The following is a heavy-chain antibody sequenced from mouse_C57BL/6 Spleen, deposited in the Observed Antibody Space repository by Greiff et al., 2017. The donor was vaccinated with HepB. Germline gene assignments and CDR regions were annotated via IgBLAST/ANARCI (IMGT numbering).Heavy chain of an antibody. CDR3: ARGGLGPFYFDY. V-gene: IGHV5-16*01. CDR1: GFTFSDYY. D-gene: IGHD4-1*01. Sequence: EVHLVESEGGLVQPGSSMKLSCTASGFTFSDYYMAWVRQVPEKGLEWVANINYDGSSTYYLDSLKSRFTISRDNAKNILYLQMSSLKSEDTATYYCARGGLGPFYFDYWGQGTTLTVSS. CDR2: INYDGSST. J-gene: IGHJ2*01.